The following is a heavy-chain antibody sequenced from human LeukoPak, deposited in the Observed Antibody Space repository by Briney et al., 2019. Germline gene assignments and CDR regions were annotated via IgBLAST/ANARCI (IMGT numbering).Heavy chain of an antibody. CDR3: ARMADGTDY. Sequence: SETLSLTCTVSGGSISSSSYYWGWIRQPPGKGLEWIGSIYYSGSTYYNPSLKSRVTISVDTSKNQFSLKLSSVTAADTAVYYCARMADGTDYWGQGTLVTVSS. CDR2: IYYSGST. V-gene: IGHV4-39*07. D-gene: IGHD1-1*01. J-gene: IGHJ4*02. CDR1: GGSISSSSYY.